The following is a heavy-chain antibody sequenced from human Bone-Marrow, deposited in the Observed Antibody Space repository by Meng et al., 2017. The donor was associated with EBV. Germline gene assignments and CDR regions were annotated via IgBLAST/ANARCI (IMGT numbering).Heavy chain of an antibody. CDR2: IIPIFGTA. Sequence: QGQRVQSGAEVKEPGASVKVSCKVFGYTFAGYYIHWVRQAPGQGLEWMGGIIPIFGTANYAQKFQGRVTITADKSTSTAYMELSSLRSEDTAVYYCAREVRDYGDYGGDYWGQGTLVTVSS. CDR3: AREVRDYGDYGGDY. CDR1: GYTFAGYY. J-gene: IGHJ4*02. V-gene: IGHV1-69*06. D-gene: IGHD4-17*01.